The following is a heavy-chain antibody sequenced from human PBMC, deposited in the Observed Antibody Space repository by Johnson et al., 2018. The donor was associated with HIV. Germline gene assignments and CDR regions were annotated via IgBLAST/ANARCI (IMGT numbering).Heavy chain of an antibody. CDR2: INQDGSEK. CDR3: VRGRDSTGDGGAFDI. V-gene: IGHV3-7*05. Sequence: VQLVESGGGVVQPGGSLRLSCAASGFTFSSYWMNWVRQAPGKGLEWVANINQDGSEKYDLDSEKGRFTISRDNAENSLYLQMNSLRVDDTAMYYCVRGRDSTGDGGAFDIWGQGTMVTVSS. J-gene: IGHJ3*02. D-gene: IGHD7-27*01. CDR1: GFTFSSYW.